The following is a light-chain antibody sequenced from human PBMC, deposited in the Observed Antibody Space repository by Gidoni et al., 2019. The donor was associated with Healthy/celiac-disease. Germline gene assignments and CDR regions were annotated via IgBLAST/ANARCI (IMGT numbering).Light chain of an antibody. Sequence: DIVMTQSPDSLAVSLGERAPITCKSSQSVLYSSTNKNYLAWYQQKPGQPPKLLIYWASTRESGVPDRFSGSGSGTDFTLTISSLQAEDVAVYYCQQYYSTPGYTFGQGTKLEIK. CDR3: QQYYSTPGYT. CDR2: WAS. J-gene: IGKJ2*01. CDR1: QSVLYSSTNKNY. V-gene: IGKV4-1*01.